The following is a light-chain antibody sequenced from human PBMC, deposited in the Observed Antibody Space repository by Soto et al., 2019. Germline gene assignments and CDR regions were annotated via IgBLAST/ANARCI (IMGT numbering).Light chain of an antibody. CDR2: GAS. J-gene: IGKJ1*01. CDR1: QSLTMN. CDR3: QQYDKWPRT. V-gene: IGKV3-15*01. Sequence: EIVMSQSPATLSVSTGERVTLSCRASQSLTMNLAWYQHKPGQSPRLLIYGASARATGIPDRFSGGGSGAEYTLTISSLQSEDFAVYYCQQYDKWPRTFGQGTKVDIK.